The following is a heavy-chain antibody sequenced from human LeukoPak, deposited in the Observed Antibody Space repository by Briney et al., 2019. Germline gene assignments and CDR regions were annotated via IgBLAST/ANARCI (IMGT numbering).Heavy chain of an antibody. Sequence: GRSLRLSYAASGFTFSSYGMHWVRQAPGKGLEWVAVIWYDGSNKYYADSVKGRFTISRDNSKNTLYLQMNSLRAEDTAVYYCARDSWGGYSYGFSDYWGQGTLVTVSS. J-gene: IGHJ4*02. CDR1: GFTFSSYG. CDR2: IWYDGSNK. D-gene: IGHD5-18*01. CDR3: ARDSWGGYSYGFSDY. V-gene: IGHV3-33*01.